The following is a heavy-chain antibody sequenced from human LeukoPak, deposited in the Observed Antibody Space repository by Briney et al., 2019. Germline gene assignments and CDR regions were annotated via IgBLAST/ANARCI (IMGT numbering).Heavy chain of an antibody. CDR3: ASFMIREERAYFYDY. J-gene: IGHJ4*02. V-gene: IGHV4-4*09. CDR1: GDPAISSFY. D-gene: IGHD3-10*01. CDR2: MDASGNT. Sequence: PSETLSLXCTVSGDPAISSFYWSWIRQPPGKGLEWIGFMDASGNTKYNSSLKSRVAISGDMSKKQFSLKLNSLTAADTAIYYCASFMIREERAYFYDYWGRGTLVTVSS.